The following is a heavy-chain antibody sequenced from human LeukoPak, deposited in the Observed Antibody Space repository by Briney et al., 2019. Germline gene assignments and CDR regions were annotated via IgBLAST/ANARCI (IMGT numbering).Heavy chain of an antibody. V-gene: IGHV4-59*01. CDR3: ARAPRGESDAASGFYGMDV. CDR2: SHYSGST. Sequence: PSETLSLTCSVSGGSISTYYWTWIRHTPGKGLEWIGYSHYSGSTNYNPSLKSRVTISVDTSKNQFSLKLNSVTAADTAIYYCARAPRGESDAASGFYGMDVWGQGTTVTVSS. CDR1: GGSISTYY. J-gene: IGHJ6*02. D-gene: IGHD3-22*01.